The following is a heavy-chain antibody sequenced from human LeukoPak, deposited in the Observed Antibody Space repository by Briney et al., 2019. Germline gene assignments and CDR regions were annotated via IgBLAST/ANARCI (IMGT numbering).Heavy chain of an antibody. D-gene: IGHD2-15*01. CDR3: ATGPRTICSGGSCYYFDY. J-gene: IGHJ4*02. V-gene: IGHV1-24*01. CDR1: GYTLTELS. CDR2: FDPEYGET. Sequence: ASVKVSCKVSGYTLTELSMHWVRQAPGKGLEWMGGFDPEYGETIYAQKFQGRVTMTEDTSTDTAYMELSSLRSEDTAVYYCATGPRTICSGGSCYYFDYWGQGTLVTVSS.